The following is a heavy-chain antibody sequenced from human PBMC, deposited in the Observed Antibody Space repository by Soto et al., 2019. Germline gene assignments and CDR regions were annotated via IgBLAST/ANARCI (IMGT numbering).Heavy chain of an antibody. V-gene: IGHV3-66*01. CDR1: GFTVSSNY. D-gene: IGHD3-10*01. J-gene: IGHJ4*02. CDR2: IYSGGST. CDR3: ATSVRFGNPGDY. Sequence: GGSLRLSCAASGFTVSSNYMSWVRQAPGKGLEWVSVIYSGGSTYYADSVKGRFTISRDNSKNTLYLQMNSLRAEDTAVYYCATSVRFGNPGDYWGQGTLVTVSS.